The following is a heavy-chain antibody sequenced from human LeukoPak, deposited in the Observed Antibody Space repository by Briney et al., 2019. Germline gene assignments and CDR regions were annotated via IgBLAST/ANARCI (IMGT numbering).Heavy chain of an antibody. V-gene: IGHV3-33*01. CDR3: ARDRYYGSQIYFHYYYMDV. J-gene: IGHJ6*03. D-gene: IGHD3-10*01. Sequence: GGSLRLSCAASRFTFSSYGMHWVRQAPGKGLEWVAVIWFDGSKEFHADSVKGRFTISRDNSKSTLYLQMNSLRAEDTAVYYCARDRYYGSQIYFHYYYMDVWGKGTTVTVSS. CDR1: RFTFSSYG. CDR2: IWFDGSKE.